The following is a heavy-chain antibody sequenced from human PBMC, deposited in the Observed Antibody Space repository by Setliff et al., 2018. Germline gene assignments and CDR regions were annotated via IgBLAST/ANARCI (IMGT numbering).Heavy chain of an antibody. Sequence: ASVKVSCKASGGTFNTYGITWVRQAPAQGLEWMGGIIPKSGGTRYAQKFQGRVTITRDTSINTVYMELSSLRSDDTAVYYCARDGISWLNWLDPWGQGTPVTVSS. CDR3: ARDGISWLNWLDP. CDR1: GGTFNTYG. V-gene: IGHV1-2*02. J-gene: IGHJ5*02. D-gene: IGHD6-13*01. CDR2: IIPKSGGT.